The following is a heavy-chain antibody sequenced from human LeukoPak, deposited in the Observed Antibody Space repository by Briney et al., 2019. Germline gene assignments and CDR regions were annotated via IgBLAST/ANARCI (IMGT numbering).Heavy chain of an antibody. Sequence: GGSLRLSCAASGFTFSSYWMSWVRQAPGKGLEWVANIKQDGSEKYYVDSVKGRFTISRDNAKNSLYLQMNSLRAEDTAVYYCARDASPKIHALDIWGQGTMVTVSS. J-gene: IGHJ3*02. V-gene: IGHV3-7*01. CDR2: IKQDGSEK. CDR1: GFTFSSYW. CDR3: ARDASPKIHALDI.